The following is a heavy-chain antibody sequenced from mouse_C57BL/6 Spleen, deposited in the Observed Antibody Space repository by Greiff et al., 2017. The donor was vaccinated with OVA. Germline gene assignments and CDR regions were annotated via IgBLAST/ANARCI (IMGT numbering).Heavy chain of an antibody. Sequence: VQLQQPGAELVKPGASVKLSCKASGYTFTSYWMQWVKQRPGQGLEWIGEIDPSDSYTNYNQKFKGKATLTVDTSSSTAYMQLSSLTSEDSAVYYCARSGGVDYWGQGTTLTVSS. V-gene: IGHV1-50*01. CDR2: IDPSDSYT. J-gene: IGHJ2*01. D-gene: IGHD3-1*01. CDR3: ARSGGVDY. CDR1: GYTFTSYW.